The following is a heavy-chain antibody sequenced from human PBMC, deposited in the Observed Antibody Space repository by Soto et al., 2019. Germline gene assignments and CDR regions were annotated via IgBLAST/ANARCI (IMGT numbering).Heavy chain of an antibody. D-gene: IGHD3-22*01. CDR1: GYTFTSYA. CDR3: AGREYDSSGYYSGYDAFDI. V-gene: IGHV1-69*13. J-gene: IGHJ3*02. CDR2: IIPIFGTA. Sequence: SVKVSCKASGYTFTSYAMHWVRQAPGQMLEWMGVIIPIFGTANCAQKFQGRVTITADESTSTAYMELSSLRSEDTAVYYCAGREYDSSGYYSGYDAFDIGGQGTMVTVSS.